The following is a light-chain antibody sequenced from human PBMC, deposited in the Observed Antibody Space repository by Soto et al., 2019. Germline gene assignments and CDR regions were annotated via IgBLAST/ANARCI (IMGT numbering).Light chain of an antibody. V-gene: IGKV3-11*01. Sequence: EVILTQSPATLSLSPGESATLSCRASQRISRYLAWYQQKSGQAPRLLISDASNRATGIPARFSGSGSGTEFTLTISSLQPEDFEIYYCQQYNNWPITFGQGTRLEIK. CDR1: QRISRY. CDR2: DAS. CDR3: QQYNNWPIT. J-gene: IGKJ5*01.